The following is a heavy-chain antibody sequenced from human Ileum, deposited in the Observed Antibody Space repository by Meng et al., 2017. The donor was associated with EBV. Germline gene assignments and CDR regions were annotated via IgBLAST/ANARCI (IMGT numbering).Heavy chain of an antibody. CDR1: GDSISSDIW. CDR3: GRDQGRELINH. J-gene: IGHJ4*02. CDR2: VYHRGDT. V-gene: IGHV4-4*02. Sequence: QGQLQESGPGLVTPSGTLSLTCTVSGDSISSDIWWSWVRQPPGKGLEWIGEVYHRGDTNYNPSLKSRVDISVDKSKNQFYLSLFSVTAADTAVYYCGRDQGRELINHWGQGTLVTVSS. D-gene: IGHD1-7*01.